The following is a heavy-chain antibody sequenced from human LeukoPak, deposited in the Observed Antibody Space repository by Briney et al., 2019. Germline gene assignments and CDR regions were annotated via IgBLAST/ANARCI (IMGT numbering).Heavy chain of an antibody. CDR3: ARGFRDILTGYSFDY. CDR2: INHSGST. J-gene: IGHJ4*02. CDR1: GGSFSGYY. Sequence: SSETLSLTCAVYGGSFSGYYWSWIRQPPGKGLEWIGEINHSGSTNYNPSLKSRVTIPVDTSKNQFSLKLSSVTAADTAVYYCARGFRDILTGYSFDYWGQGTLVTVSS. V-gene: IGHV4-34*01. D-gene: IGHD3-9*01.